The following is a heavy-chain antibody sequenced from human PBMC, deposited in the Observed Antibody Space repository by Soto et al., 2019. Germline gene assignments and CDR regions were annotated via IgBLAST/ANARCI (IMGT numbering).Heavy chain of an antibody. J-gene: IGHJ3*01. D-gene: IGHD3-22*01. Sequence: GGSLRLSCAASGFTFRNYGMNWDRQAPGKGLEWVSYIGIGSSTKYYADSVKGRFTISRDNAKNSLYLQMNSLRAEDTAVYYCARDQLYYNDISGRPLNAFDVWGQGTMVTVSS. CDR1: GFTFRNYG. CDR2: IGIGSSTK. V-gene: IGHV3-48*01. CDR3: ARDQLYYNDISGRPLNAFDV.